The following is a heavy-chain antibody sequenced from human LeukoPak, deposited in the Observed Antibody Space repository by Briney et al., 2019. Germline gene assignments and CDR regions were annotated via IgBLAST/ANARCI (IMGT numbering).Heavy chain of an antibody. J-gene: IGHJ3*02. CDR2: ISGSGSGT. Sequence: GGSLRLSCAASGFTFSSYAMSWVRQAPGKGLEWVSAISGSGSGTYYADSVKGRFTISRDNSKNTLYLQMNSLRAEDTALYYCARGGYYHYDAFDIWGQGTMVTVSS. CDR1: GFTFSSYA. D-gene: IGHD3-22*01. CDR3: ARGGYYHYDAFDI. V-gene: IGHV3-23*01.